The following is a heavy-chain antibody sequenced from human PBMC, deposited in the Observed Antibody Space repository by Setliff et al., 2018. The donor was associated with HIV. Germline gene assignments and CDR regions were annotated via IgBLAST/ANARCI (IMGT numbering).Heavy chain of an antibody. CDR2: INHSGST. CDR1: GGSFSGYY. D-gene: IGHD5-12*01. CDR3: AKSPGFSGYGGSG. Sequence: SSETLSLTCAVYGGSFSGYYWSWIRQPPGKGLEWIGEINHSGSTNYNPSLKSRVTISLDTSKNQFSLRLISVTAADTAVYYCAKSPGFSGYGGSGWGQGTLVTVSS. V-gene: IGHV4-34*01. J-gene: IGHJ4*02.